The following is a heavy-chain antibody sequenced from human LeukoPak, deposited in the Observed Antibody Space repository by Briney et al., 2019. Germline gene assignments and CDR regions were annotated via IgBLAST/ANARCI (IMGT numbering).Heavy chain of an antibody. J-gene: IGHJ4*02. CDR2: IIPIFGTA. CDR3: ARDRERGITMVRGVANFDY. D-gene: IGHD3-10*01. CDR1: GGTFSSYA. Sequence: ASVKVSCKASGGTFSSYAISWVRQAPGQGLEWMGGIIPIFGTANYAQKFQGRVTITADESTSTAYMELSSLRSEDTAVYYCARDRERGITMVRGVANFDYWGQGTLVTVSS. V-gene: IGHV1-69*13.